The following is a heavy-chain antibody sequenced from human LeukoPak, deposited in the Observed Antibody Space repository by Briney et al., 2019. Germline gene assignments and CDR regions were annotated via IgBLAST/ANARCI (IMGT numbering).Heavy chain of an antibody. D-gene: IGHD2-2*01. CDR2: IYTSGST. J-gene: IGHJ4*02. CDR3: ARGYCSSTSCYWRY. Sequence: SETLSLTRTVSGGSISSGSYYWSWIRQPAGKGLEWIGRIYTSGSTNYNPSLKSRVTISVDTSKNQFSLKLSSVTAADTAVYYCARGYCSSTSCYWRYWGQGTLVTVSS. CDR1: GGSISSGSYY. V-gene: IGHV4-61*02.